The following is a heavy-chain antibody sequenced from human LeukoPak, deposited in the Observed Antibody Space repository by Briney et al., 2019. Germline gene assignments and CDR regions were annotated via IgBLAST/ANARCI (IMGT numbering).Heavy chain of an antibody. J-gene: IGHJ4*02. D-gene: IGHD3-3*01. CDR3: ARDKGIRCLDY. CDR2: IWYDGSKE. V-gene: IGHV3-33*01. Sequence: GRSLRLSCAASGFPFSSYGMHWVRQAPGKGLEWVAVIWYDGSKEYSADSVKGRFTISRDNSKNTLYLQMNSLRAEDTAVYYCARDKGIRCLDYWGQGTLVTVSS. CDR1: GFPFSSYG.